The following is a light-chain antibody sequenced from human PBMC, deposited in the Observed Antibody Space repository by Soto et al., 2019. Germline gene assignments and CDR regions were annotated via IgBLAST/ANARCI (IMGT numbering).Light chain of an antibody. V-gene: IGLV1-51*01. CDR3: VKWDSSLRAGV. J-gene: IGLJ2*01. Sequence: QSVLTQPPSVSAAPGQKVTISCSGSSSNIGNNYVSWYQQLPGTAPKLLIYDNNKRPSGIPDRFSGSKSGTSATLGITVLQTGDEAEYYCVKWDSSLRAGVFGGGNNHTVL. CDR2: DNN. CDR1: SSNIGNNY.